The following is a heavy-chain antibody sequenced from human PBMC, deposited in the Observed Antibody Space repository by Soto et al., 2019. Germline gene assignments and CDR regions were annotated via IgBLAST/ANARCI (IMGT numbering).Heavy chain of an antibody. CDR3: ARDAYSNYGLNYFDT. D-gene: IGHD4-4*01. CDR2: IWHDGAKK. V-gene: IGHV3-33*01. Sequence: GGSLRLSCAASGFTFSSHGIHWVRQAPGKGLEWVAVIWHDGAKKYYADSVKGRFTISRDNSKNTLYLKINSLRAEDTAVYYCARDAYSNYGLNYFDTWGQGTLVTVSS. J-gene: IGHJ5*02. CDR1: GFTFSSHG.